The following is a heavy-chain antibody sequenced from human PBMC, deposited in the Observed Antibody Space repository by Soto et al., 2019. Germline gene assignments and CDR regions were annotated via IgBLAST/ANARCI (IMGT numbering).Heavy chain of an antibody. CDR2: IQSKTDGGTT. CDR1: GFTFTNAW. CDR3: TTGADIVVVPAAMGSAFDI. D-gene: IGHD2-2*01. V-gene: IGHV3-15*07. J-gene: IGHJ3*02. Sequence: GGSLRLSCAASGFTFTNAWMTWIRQVPGKGLEWVGRIQSKTDGGTTDYAAHVKGRFTISRDDSKNTLYLQMNSLKTEDTAVYYCTTGADIVVVPAAMGSAFDIWGQGTMVTVSS.